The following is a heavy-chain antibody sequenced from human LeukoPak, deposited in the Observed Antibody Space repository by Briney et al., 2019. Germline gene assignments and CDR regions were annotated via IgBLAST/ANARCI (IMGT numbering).Heavy chain of an antibody. V-gene: IGHV3-21*01. CDR2: ISSGGTYI. D-gene: IGHD2-2*01. CDR1: GFTFTRFN. Sequence: GGSLRLSCAASGFTFTRFNMNWVRQAPGKGLEWVSSISSGGTYIHYGDSVRGRFAIARDNAENTLHLQMNSLRAEDTAVYYCARDLSHCSSSACYSFDYYYGMDVWGQGTTVTVSS. J-gene: IGHJ6*02. CDR3: ARDLSHCSSSACYSFDYYYGMDV.